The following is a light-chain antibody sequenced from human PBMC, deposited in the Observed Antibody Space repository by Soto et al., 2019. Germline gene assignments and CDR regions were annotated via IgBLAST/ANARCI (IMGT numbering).Light chain of an antibody. J-gene: IGKJ1*01. V-gene: IGKV3-20*01. CDR2: GAS. Sequence: EIVLTQSPGTLSLSPEERAALSCRASQSVNNDYIAWYHQKPGRAPRLVIYGASKRATGIPDRFSGSGSGTDFTLTISRLEPEDFAVYYCQLYGSSPWTFGQGTNVEIK. CDR3: QLYGSSPWT. CDR1: QSVNNDY.